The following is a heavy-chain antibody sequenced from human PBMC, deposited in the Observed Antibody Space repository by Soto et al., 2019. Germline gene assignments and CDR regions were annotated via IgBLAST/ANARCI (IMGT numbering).Heavy chain of an antibody. D-gene: IGHD3-22*01. CDR2: IIPIFGTA. Sequence: ASVKVSCKASGGTFSSYAISWVRQAPGQGLEWMGGIIPIFGTANYAQKFQGRVTITADESTSTAYMELSSLRSEDTAVYYCASDYYDSSGYYSTSCYWGQGTLVTVSS. J-gene: IGHJ4*02. CDR1: GGTFSSYA. V-gene: IGHV1-69*13. CDR3: ASDYYDSSGYYSTSCY.